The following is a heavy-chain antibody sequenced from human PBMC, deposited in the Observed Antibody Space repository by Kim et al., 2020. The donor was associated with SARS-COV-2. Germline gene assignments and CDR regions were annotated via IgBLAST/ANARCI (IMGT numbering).Heavy chain of an antibody. CDR2: ISGDGNNH. CDR1: GFTFSTYC. V-gene: IGHV3-74*01. CDR3: ASDLRITSAGHYVDY. D-gene: IGHD3-16*01. Sequence: GGSLRLSCAASGFTFSTYCIHWVRQAPGTGLVWVSCISGDGNNHRSADAATVRCTFTIDNAKNTVFLQINRLRAEDTDTYFCASDLRITSAGHYVDYSG. J-gene: IGHJ4*01.